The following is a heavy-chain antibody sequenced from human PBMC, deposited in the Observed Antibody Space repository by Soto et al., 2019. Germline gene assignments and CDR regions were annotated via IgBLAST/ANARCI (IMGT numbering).Heavy chain of an antibody. CDR3: ARRYGYYFDY. D-gene: IGHD4-17*01. Sequence: PSETLSLTCTVSGGSISGYYWAWVRQPPERGLEWIGFIYYSGSTNHNPSLKSRVTISVDTSKNQLSLKLSSVTAADTAVYYCARRYGYYFDYWGQGTLVTVSS. CDR1: GGSISGYY. V-gene: IGHV4-59*08. CDR2: IYYSGST. J-gene: IGHJ4*02.